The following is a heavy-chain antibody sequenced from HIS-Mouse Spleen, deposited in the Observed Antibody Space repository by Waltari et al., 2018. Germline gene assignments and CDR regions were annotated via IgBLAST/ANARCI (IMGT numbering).Heavy chain of an antibody. CDR2: MNTNSGNT. CDR3: ARGHDYSNYFDY. Sequence: QVQLVQSGAEVKKPGASVKVSCKASGYTFTSYDINLVRQATGQGLEWMGWMNTNSGNTGYAQKFQGRVTMTRNTSISTAYMELSSLRSEDTAVYYCARGHDYSNYFDYWGQGTLVTVSS. J-gene: IGHJ4*02. CDR1: GYTFTSYD. D-gene: IGHD4-4*01. V-gene: IGHV1-8*01.